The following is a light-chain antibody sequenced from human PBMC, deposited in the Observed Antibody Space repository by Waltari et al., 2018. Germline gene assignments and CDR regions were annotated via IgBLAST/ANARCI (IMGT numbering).Light chain of an antibody. CDR3: QQYYTAPLT. V-gene: IGKV4-1*01. CDR1: QSVLSSFNNKNY. Sequence: DIVMTQSPDSLAVSLGERATINCTSSQSVLSSFNNKNYLAWFQQKPGHPPKLIINWASTRQAGVPDRFSGSGSETDFTLAISGLQGEDVAVYYCQQYYTAPLTFGGGTMVEIK. CDR2: WAS. J-gene: IGKJ4*01.